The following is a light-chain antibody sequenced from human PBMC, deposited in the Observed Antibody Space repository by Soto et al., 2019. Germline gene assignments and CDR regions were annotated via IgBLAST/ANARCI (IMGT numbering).Light chain of an antibody. CDR1: QSVSSAY. CDR3: QQFARSPPQYT. V-gene: IGKV3-20*01. CDR2: GTS. J-gene: IGKJ2*01. Sequence: EIVLTQSPGTLSLSLGERATLSCRASQSVSSAYLAWYQQKPGQAPRLLIYGTSIRATGIPDRISGSGSGTDLTLTISRLEPEDFAVYYCQQFARSPPQYTFGQGTKLEIK.